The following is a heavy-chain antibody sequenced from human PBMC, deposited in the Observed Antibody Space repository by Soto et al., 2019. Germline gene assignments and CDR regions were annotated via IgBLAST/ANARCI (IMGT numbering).Heavy chain of an antibody. CDR2: IYYSGST. Sequence: QLQLQESGPGLVKPSETLSLTCTVSGGSISSSSYYWGWIRQPPGKGLEWIGSIYYSGSTYYNPSLKSRVTISVDTSKNQFSLKLSSVTAADTAVYYCARQREKVTTLGYYYYMDVWGKGTTVTVSS. CDR3: ARQREKVTTLGYYYYMDV. V-gene: IGHV4-39*01. J-gene: IGHJ6*03. D-gene: IGHD4-4*01. CDR1: GGSISSSSYY.